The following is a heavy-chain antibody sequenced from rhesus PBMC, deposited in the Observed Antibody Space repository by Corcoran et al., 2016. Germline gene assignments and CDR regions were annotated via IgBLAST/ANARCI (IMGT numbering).Heavy chain of an antibody. J-gene: IGHJ4*01. V-gene: IGHV4-106*01. Sequence: QVQLQESGPGLVKPSETLSLTCAVSGGSISDSYYWSWIRQPPGKGLEWIGYISGSGGSTYYNPSLKRRVTISTDTSKNQFSLKLSSVTAADTAVYYCARYIAGTADYWGQGVLVTVSS. CDR3: ARYIAGTADY. CDR1: GGSISDSYY. CDR2: ISGSGGST. D-gene: IGHD1-20*01.